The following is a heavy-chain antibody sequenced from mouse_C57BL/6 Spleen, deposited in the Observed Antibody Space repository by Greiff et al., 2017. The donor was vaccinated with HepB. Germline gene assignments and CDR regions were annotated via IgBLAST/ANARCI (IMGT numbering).Heavy chain of an antibody. J-gene: IGHJ4*01. V-gene: IGHV1-66*01. Sequence: QVHVKQSGPELVKPGASVKISCKASGYSFTSYYIHWVKQRPGQGLEWIGWIYPGSGNTKYNEKFKGKATLTADTSSSTAYMQLSSLTSEDSAVYYCARWDDYDDYAMDYWGQGTSVTVSS. CDR2: IYPGSGNT. CDR1: GYSFTSYY. D-gene: IGHD2-4*01. CDR3: ARWDDYDDYAMDY.